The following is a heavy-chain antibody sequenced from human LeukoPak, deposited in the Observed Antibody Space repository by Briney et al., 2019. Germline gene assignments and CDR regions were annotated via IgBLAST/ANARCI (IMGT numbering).Heavy chain of an antibody. V-gene: IGHV3-53*01. CDR2: IYSGGST. D-gene: IGHD2-2*01. CDR1: GFTVSSNY. CDR3: ASGDCSSTSCYGY. J-gene: IGHJ4*02. Sequence: PGGSLRLSCAASGFTVSSNYMSWVRQAPGKGLEWVSVIYSGGSTYYADSVKGRFTISRDNSKNTLYLQMNSLRAEDTAVYYCASGDCSSTSCYGYWGQGTLVTVSS.